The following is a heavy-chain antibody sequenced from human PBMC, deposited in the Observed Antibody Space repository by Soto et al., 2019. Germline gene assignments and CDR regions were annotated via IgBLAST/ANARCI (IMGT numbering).Heavy chain of an antibody. Sequence: GGSLRLSCAASGFTFSSYAMSWVRQAPGKGLEWVSAISGSGGSTYYADSVKGRFTISRDNSKNTLYLQMNSLRAEDTAVYSCATYYDYVWGSYRPDYWGQGTLVTVSS. V-gene: IGHV3-23*01. CDR3: ATYYDYVWGSYRPDY. CDR2: ISGSGGST. CDR1: GFTFSSYA. J-gene: IGHJ4*02. D-gene: IGHD3-16*02.